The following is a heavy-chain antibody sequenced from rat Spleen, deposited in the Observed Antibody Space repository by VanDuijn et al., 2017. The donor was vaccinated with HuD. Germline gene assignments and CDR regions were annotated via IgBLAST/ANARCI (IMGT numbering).Heavy chain of an antibody. Sequence: EVQLVESGGGLVQPGRSLKLSCAASGFTFNNYGMAWVRQAPTKGLEWVAAFSYDGFTTYYRDSVRGRFTISRDNAKRTLFLQMDSLRSEDTATYYCATQRNLNWFPYWGQGTLVTVSS. V-gene: IGHV5-29*01. J-gene: IGHJ3*01. CDR3: ATQRNLNWFPY. CDR1: GFTFNNYG. CDR2: FSYDGFTT.